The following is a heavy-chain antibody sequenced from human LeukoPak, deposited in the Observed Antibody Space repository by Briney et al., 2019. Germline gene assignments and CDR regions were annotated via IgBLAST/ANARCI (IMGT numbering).Heavy chain of an antibody. Sequence: PGGSLRLSCAASGFTFSSYSMNWVRQAPGKGLVWVSSISSSSSYIYYADSVKGRFTISRDNAKNSLYLQMNSLRAEDTAVYYCARDLKRASYAFDYWGQGTLVTVSS. CDR2: ISSSSSYI. V-gene: IGHV3-21*01. D-gene: IGHD5-18*01. J-gene: IGHJ4*02. CDR3: ARDLKRASYAFDY. CDR1: GFTFSSYS.